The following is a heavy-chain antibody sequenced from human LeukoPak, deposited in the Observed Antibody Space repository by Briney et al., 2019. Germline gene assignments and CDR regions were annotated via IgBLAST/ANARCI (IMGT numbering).Heavy chain of an antibody. Sequence: GGSLRLSRAASGFTFSSYWMSWVRQTSGKGLEWVAHIKQDGSEKYFVDSVKGRFTISRDNAKTSLYLQMNSLRAEDTAVYYCARMYRGAFDIWGQGTMVTVSS. CDR2: IKQDGSEK. CDR3: ARMYRGAFDI. D-gene: IGHD1-14*01. CDR1: GFTFSSYW. J-gene: IGHJ3*02. V-gene: IGHV3-7*01.